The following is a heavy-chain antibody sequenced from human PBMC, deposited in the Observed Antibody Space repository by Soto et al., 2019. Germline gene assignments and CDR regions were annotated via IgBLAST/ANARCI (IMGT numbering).Heavy chain of an antibody. Sequence: WASVKVSCKASGGTFSSYAISWVRQAPGQGLEWMGGIIPIFGTANYAQKFQGRVTITADESTSTAYMELSSLRSEDTAVYYCASRQVQTAERPFDYWGQGTLVTVSS. CDR1: GGTFSSYA. CDR2: IIPIFGTA. J-gene: IGHJ4*02. D-gene: IGHD1-1*01. V-gene: IGHV1-69*13. CDR3: ASRQVQTAERPFDY.